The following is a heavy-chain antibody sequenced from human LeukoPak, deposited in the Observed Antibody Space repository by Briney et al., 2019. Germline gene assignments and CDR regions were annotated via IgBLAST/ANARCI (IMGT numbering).Heavy chain of an antibody. CDR3: ARSLGEAGTFDY. CDR2: IIPIFGTA. CDR1: GGTFSSYA. Sequence: SVKASCKASGGTFSSYAISWVRQAPGQGLEWMGGIIPIFGTANYAQKFQGRVTITADESTSTAYMELSSLRSEDTAVYYCARSLGEAGTFDYWGQGTLVTVSS. D-gene: IGHD6-19*01. J-gene: IGHJ4*02. V-gene: IGHV1-69*13.